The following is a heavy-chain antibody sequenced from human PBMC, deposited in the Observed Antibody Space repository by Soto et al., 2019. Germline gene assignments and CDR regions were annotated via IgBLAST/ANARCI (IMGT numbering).Heavy chain of an antibody. CDR2: IYPGDSDT. D-gene: IGHD2-2*01. CDR3: ARRYCSSRDCPDDALDI. CDR1: GYSVSKYW. Sequence: GESLKISCKGSGYSVSKYWIGWVRQMPGKGLEWMGIIYPGDSDTRYSPSFQGQVTISADKSISTTYLQWSSLKASDTAMYYCARRYCSSRDCPDDALDIWGQGTMVTVSS. V-gene: IGHV5-51*01. J-gene: IGHJ3*02.